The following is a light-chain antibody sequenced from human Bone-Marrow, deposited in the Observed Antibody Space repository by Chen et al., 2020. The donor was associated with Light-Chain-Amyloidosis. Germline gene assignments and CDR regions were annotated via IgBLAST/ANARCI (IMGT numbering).Light chain of an antibody. J-gene: IGLJ3*02. V-gene: IGLV8-61*01. CDR3: VLYVGSGIWV. Sequence: QTVVTQEPSFSVSPGGTVTLTCGLSSGSVSTNYYPAWYQQTPGQAPRTLIFSTNTRSSGVPDRFSVSILGNKTALTITGAQADDESDYYCVLYVGSGIWVFGGGTKLTVL. CDR1: SGSVSTNYY. CDR2: STN.